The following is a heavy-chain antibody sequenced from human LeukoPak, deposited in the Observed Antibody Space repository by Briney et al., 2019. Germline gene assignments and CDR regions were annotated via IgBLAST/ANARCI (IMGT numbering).Heavy chain of an antibody. D-gene: IGHD5-18*01. CDR1: GFTFSSYA. J-gene: IGHJ4*02. CDR3: ATYRQVLLPFES. CDR2: IFPSGGEI. Sequence: GGSLRLSCAASGFTFSSYAMSWVRQPPGKGLEWVSSIFPSGGEIHYADSVRGRFTISRDNSKSILSLQMNSLRAEDTAIYYCATYRQVLLPFESWGQGTLVTVSS. V-gene: IGHV3-23*01.